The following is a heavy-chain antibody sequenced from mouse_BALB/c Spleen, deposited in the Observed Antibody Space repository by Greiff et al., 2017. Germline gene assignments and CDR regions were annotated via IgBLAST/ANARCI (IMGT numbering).Heavy chain of an antibody. CDR1: GFSLTSYG. V-gene: IGHV2-9*02. Sequence: VQVVESGPGLVAPSQSLSITCTVSGFSLTSYGVHWVRQPPGKGLEWLGVIWAGGSTNYNSALMSRLSISKDNSKSQVFLKMNSLQTDDTAMYYCAREGITTVVDWYFDVWGAGTTVTVSS. D-gene: IGHD1-1*01. CDR3: AREGITTVVDWYFDV. CDR2: IWAGGST. J-gene: IGHJ1*01.